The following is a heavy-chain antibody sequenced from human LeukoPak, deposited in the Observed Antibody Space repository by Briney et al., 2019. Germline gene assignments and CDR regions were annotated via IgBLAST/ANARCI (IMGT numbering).Heavy chain of an antibody. D-gene: IGHD2-15*01. CDR2: ISSSSSYI. CDR3: ARGALGYCSGGSCYSFDY. CDR1: GFTFSSYS. J-gene: IGHJ4*02. Sequence: PGGSPRLSCAASGFTFSSYSMNWVRQAPGKGLEWVSSISSSSSYIYYADSVKGRFTISRDNAKNSLYLQMNSLRAEDTAVYYCARGALGYCSGGSCYSFDYWGQGTLVTVSS. V-gene: IGHV3-21*01.